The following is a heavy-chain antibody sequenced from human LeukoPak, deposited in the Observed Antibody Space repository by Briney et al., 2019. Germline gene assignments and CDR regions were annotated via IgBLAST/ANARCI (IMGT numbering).Heavy chain of an antibody. J-gene: IGHJ4*02. CDR3: AKAKLGDTAMVFDY. CDR2: INCSGGST. CDR1: GFTFSSYA. V-gene: IGHV3-23*01. D-gene: IGHD5-18*01. Sequence: GGSLRLTCAASGFTFSSYAMSWVRQPPGKGLGWVAAINCSGGSTYYADSVKGRFTIFSANTKHTPYLQMYSLRAEDTVVYYWAKAKLGDTAMVFDYWGQGTLVTVSS.